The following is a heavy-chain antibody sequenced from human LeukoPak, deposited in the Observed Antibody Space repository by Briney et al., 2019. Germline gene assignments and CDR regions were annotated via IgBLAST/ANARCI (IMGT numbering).Heavy chain of an antibody. D-gene: IGHD5-18*01. Sequence: ASVKVSCKASGYTFTSYYMHWVRQAPGQGLEWMGIINPSGGSTSYAQKFQGRVTMTRDTSKNQFSLKLSSVTAADTAVYYCARRNYGYSYGITKYHFDYWGQGTLVTVSS. J-gene: IGHJ4*02. CDR1: GYTFTSYY. V-gene: IGHV1-46*01. CDR2: INPSGGST. CDR3: ARRNYGYSYGITKYHFDY.